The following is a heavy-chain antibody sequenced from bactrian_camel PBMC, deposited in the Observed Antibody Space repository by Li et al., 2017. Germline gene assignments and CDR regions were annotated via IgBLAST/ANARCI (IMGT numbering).Heavy chain of an antibody. CDR3: ATGQGHWVHPDSYKY. CDR1: RYTFGRNC. D-gene: IGHD1*01. Sequence: VQLVESGGGSVQAGGSMRLSCQALRYTFGRNCMGWYRQVPGKEREGLAAIYVDGGSTYYADSVEGRFTISRDNARNTLYLRLNNLKSDDTAMYFCATGQGHWVHPDSYKYWGQGTQVTVS. V-gene: IGHV3S1*01. J-gene: IGHJ4*01. CDR2: IYVDGGST.